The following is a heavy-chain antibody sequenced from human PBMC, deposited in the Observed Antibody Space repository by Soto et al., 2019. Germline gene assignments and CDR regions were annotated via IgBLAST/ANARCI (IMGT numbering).Heavy chain of an antibody. CDR1: GGSIRSYY. CDR3: ARQGGWFDP. V-gene: IGHV4-59*08. CDR2: IYYSGST. J-gene: IGHJ5*02. D-gene: IGHD1-26*01. Sequence: SETLSLTCTVSGGSIRSYYWSWIRQPPGKGLEWIGSIYYSGSTNYKPSLKSRVTISVDTSKNQFSLKLNSATAADTAVYYCARQGGWFDPWGQGTLVTVSS.